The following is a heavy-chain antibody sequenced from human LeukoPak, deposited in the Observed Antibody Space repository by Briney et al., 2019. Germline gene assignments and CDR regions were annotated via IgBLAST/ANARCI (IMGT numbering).Heavy chain of an antibody. D-gene: IGHD6-13*01. J-gene: IGHJ3*02. CDR3: ARDSIAAGGGDSFDI. CDR2: ISSSSTSTI. Sequence: GGSLRLSCAASGFTFSNYAMNWVRQAPGKGLEWVSYISSSSTSTIYYADSVKGRFTISRDNAKNSLYLQMNSLRAEDTAVYYCARDSIAAGGGDSFDIWGQGTMVTVSS. V-gene: IGHV3-48*01. CDR1: GFTFSNYA.